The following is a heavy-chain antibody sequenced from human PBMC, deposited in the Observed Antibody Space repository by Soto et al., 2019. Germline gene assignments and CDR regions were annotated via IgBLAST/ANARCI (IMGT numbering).Heavy chain of an antibody. V-gene: IGHV3-23*01. J-gene: IGHJ4*02. CDR3: ATRYCSSTSCAVDF. Sequence: EVQLLESGGGLVQPGGSLRLSCAASGFIFSSYAMSWVRQAPGKGLEWVSKISNSGDSTYYADSVKGRFTISRDNSKNTLYMQMNRLSAEDTAVYYCATRYCSSTSCAVDFWGQGTPVTVSS. CDR2: ISNSGDST. D-gene: IGHD2-2*01. CDR1: GFIFSSYA.